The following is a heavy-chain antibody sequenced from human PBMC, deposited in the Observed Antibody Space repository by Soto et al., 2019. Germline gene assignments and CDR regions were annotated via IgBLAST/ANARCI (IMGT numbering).Heavy chain of an antibody. CDR3: ARETRDAYYYYGMDV. CDR2: IYYSGST. Sequence: QVQLQESGPGLVKPSQTLSLTCTVSGGSISSGDYYWSWIRQPPGKGLEWIGYIYYSGSTYYNPSLKSRVTISVDTSKNQFSLKLSSVTAADTAVYYCARETRDAYYYYGMDVWGQGTTVTVSS. CDR1: GGSISSGDYY. J-gene: IGHJ6*02. V-gene: IGHV4-30-4*01.